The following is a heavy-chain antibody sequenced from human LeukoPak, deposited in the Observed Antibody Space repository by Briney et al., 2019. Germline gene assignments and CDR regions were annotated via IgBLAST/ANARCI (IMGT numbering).Heavy chain of an antibody. CDR1: GFIVSSNY. J-gene: IGHJ4*02. D-gene: IGHD3-22*01. CDR3: ARGFYEFEDSGYYFDF. Sequence: GGSLRLSCAASGFIVSSNYMNWVRQGAGKELEWVSGIYRGGNTFYTDSVRGRFTISRDNSKNILYLQMNSLRPEDTAVYYCARGFYEFEDSGYYFDFWGQGTLVTVSS. CDR2: IYRGGNT. V-gene: IGHV3-66*02.